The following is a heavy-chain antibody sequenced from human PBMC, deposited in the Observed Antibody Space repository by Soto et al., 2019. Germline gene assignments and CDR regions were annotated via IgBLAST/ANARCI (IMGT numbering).Heavy chain of an antibody. V-gene: IGHV3-48*01. CDR2: ISSSSSTI. J-gene: IGHJ4*02. Sequence: ESGGGLVQPGGSLRLSCAASGFTFSSYSMNWVRQAPGKGLEWVSYISSSSSTIYYADSVKGRFTISRDNAKNSLYLQMNSLRAEDTAVYYCARVRPWLVEYYFDYWGQGTLVTVSS. CDR1: GFTFSSYS. CDR3: ARVRPWLVEYYFDY. D-gene: IGHD6-19*01.